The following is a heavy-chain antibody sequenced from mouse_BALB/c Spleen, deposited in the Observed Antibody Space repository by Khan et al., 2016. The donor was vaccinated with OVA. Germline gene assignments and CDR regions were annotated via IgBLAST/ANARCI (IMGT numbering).Heavy chain of an antibody. CDR2: VSTGGSYT. V-gene: IGHV5-6*01. D-gene: IGHD1-1*01. CDR1: GFTFSTYG. CDR3: TRLAYYYESEGFAY. J-gene: IGHJ3*01. Sequence: EVELVESGGDLVKPGGSLKLSCAASGFTFSTYGMSWVRQTPDKRLEWVATVSTGGSYTYYPASVKGRFTISRDNAKNTLYLQMSGLKSEDTAMFYCTRLAYYYESEGFAYWGQGTLVTVSA.